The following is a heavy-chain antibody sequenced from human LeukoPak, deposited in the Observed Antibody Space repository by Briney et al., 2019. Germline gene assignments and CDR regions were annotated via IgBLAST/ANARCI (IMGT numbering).Heavy chain of an antibody. D-gene: IGHD6-19*01. CDR2: IYYTGGT. V-gene: IGHV4-59*08. CDR3: AKYGNSGWVIDN. CDR1: GDSISSYF. Sequence: PSETLSLTCTVSGDSISSYFWSWIRQPPGKGLEYIGYIYYTGGTNYNPSLKSRVTISVDTSKNQFSLKLSSVTAADTAVYFCAKYGNSGWVIDNWGQGTLVTVSS. J-gene: IGHJ4*02.